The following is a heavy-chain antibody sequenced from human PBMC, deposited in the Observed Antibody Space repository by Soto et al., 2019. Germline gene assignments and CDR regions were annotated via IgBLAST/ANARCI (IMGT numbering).Heavy chain of an antibody. CDR2: ISAYNGNT. V-gene: IGHV1-18*04. Sequence: ASVKVSCKASGYTFTSYGISWVRQAPGQGLEWMGWISAYNGNTNYAQKLQGRVTMTTDTSKNQFSLKLSSVTAADTAVYYCARGGGYDWGPYYFDYWGQGTLVTVSS. J-gene: IGHJ4*02. D-gene: IGHD5-12*01. CDR3: ARGGGYDWGPYYFDY. CDR1: GYTFTSYG.